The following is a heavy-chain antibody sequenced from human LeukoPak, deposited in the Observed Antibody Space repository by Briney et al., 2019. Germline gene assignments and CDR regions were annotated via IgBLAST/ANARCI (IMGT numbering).Heavy chain of an antibody. V-gene: IGHV1-18*01. D-gene: IGHD6-13*01. J-gene: IGHJ4*02. CDR1: GYTFTNYA. Sequence: ASVKVSCKASGYTFTNYAMNWVRQAPGQGGEWMGWFNPEDGNTNYAQKVQGRVTMTADTSTSTSYMELRSLRSDDTAVYYCAREHSSSWDQFDYWGQGTLVTVSS. CDR3: AREHSSSWDQFDY. CDR2: FNPEDGNT.